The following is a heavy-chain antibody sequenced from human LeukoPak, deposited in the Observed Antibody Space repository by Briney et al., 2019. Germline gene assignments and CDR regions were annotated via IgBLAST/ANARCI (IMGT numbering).Heavy chain of an antibody. V-gene: IGHV1-69*13. D-gene: IGHD3-9*01. CDR2: IIPIFGTA. CDR1: GGTFSSYA. Sequence: SVKVSCKASGGTFSSYAISWVRQAPGQGLEWMGGIIPIFGTANYAQKFQGRVTITADESTSTAYMELRSLRSEDTAVYYCAYSRYFGRFDYWGQGTLVTVSS. J-gene: IGHJ4*02. CDR3: AYSRYFGRFDY.